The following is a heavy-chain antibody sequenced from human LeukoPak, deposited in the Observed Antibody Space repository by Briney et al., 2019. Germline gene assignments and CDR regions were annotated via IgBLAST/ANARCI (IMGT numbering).Heavy chain of an antibody. CDR1: EFTFSNYG. D-gene: IGHD2-21*02. Sequence: GGSLRLPCAASEFTFSNYGMHWVRQAPGKGLEWVTFVRSNGNDKYYADSVKGRFTISRDNSKNTLYLQMNSLRTEDTAMYYCATAGFDYWGQGSLVTVSS. J-gene: IGHJ4*02. CDR2: VRSNGNDK. CDR3: ATAGFDY. V-gene: IGHV3-30*02.